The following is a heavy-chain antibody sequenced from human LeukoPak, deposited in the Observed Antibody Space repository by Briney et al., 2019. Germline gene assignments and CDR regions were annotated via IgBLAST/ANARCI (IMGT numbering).Heavy chain of an antibody. V-gene: IGHV3-11*04. CDR2: ISSSGSTI. CDR3: ARSFPDGSGSYYNKETFADY. D-gene: IGHD3-10*01. CDR1: GFTFSDYY. J-gene: IGHJ4*02. Sequence: GGSLRLSCAASGFTFSDYYMSWIRQAPGKGLEWVSYISSSGSTIYYADSVKGRFTISRDNAKNSLYLQMNSLRAEDTAVYYCARSFPDGSGSYYNKETFADYWGQGTLVSVSS.